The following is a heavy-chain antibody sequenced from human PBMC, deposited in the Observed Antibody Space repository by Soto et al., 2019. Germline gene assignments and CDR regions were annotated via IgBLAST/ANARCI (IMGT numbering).Heavy chain of an antibody. CDR1: GFKFSNYA. V-gene: IGHV3-23*01. Sequence: GGSLRLSCAASGFKFSNYAMSWVRQAPGKGLEWVSLISATGGGTYYADSVKGRFTISRDNSHNTLYLQVHSLTAEDTAVYYCATDRRDGGNSAFYFDFWGQGTLVTVYS. J-gene: IGHJ4*02. CDR2: ISATGGGT. CDR3: ATDRRDGGNSAFYFDF. D-gene: IGHD3-16*01.